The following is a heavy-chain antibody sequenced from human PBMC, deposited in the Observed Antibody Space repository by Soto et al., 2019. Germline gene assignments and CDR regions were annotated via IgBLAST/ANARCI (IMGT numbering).Heavy chain of an antibody. CDR3: ARVKLRYAMNV. J-gene: IGHJ6*02. CDR2: IYYSGIT. V-gene: IGHV4-61*08. CDR1: GDSVSSTDYY. Sequence: SETLSLTCTVSGDSVSSTDYYWTWILQPPGKGLECIGYIYYSGITNYYPSLKSRVTISLDTSKTQFSLKLNSVTDEDTAVYYCARVKLRYAMNVWGRGTTVTVSS. D-gene: IGHD2-21*01.